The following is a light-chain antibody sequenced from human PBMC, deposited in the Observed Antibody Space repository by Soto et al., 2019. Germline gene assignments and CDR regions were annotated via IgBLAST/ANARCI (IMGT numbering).Light chain of an antibody. CDR1: TRNVGGYNF. Sequence: QSVRTHPASGPGLPGRPITIPSTGTTRNVGGYNFVSWYQQHPGKAPNPKIYDVSNRPPVVLTRSSGSQPATPASLPISGLQTEDEADYYCGSYTSSSSCVYVFGTSTKVTVL. CDR2: DVS. CDR3: GSYTSSSSCVYV. J-gene: IGLJ1*01. V-gene: IGLV2-14*03.